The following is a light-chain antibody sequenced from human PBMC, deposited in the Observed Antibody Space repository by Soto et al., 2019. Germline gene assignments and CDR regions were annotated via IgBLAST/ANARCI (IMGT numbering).Light chain of an antibody. CDR2: EVN. CDR3: SSSAAGYKYV. Sequence: QSVLTQPPSASGSPGQSVTISCTGSSSYVGGYEYVSWYQQYPGKAPKLMIYEVNKRPSGVPDRFSGSKFGNTASLTVSGLQAEYEAEYYCSSSAAGYKYVFGAATKVTVL. V-gene: IGLV2-8*01. CDR1: SSYVGGYEY. J-gene: IGLJ1*01.